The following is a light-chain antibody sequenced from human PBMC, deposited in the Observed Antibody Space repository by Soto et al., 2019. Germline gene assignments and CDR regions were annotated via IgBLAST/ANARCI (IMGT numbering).Light chain of an antibody. CDR3: QQYYSTTWT. J-gene: IGKJ1*01. Sequence: DIVMTQSPDSLAVSLGERATINCKSSQSVLYSSNNKNYLAWYQQKPGQPPKLLIYWASTRESGVPDRFSGSGSGKDFTLTISNLQAEDVAVYYCQQYYSTTWTFGQGTKVEI. CDR1: QSVLYSSNNKNY. CDR2: WAS. V-gene: IGKV4-1*01.